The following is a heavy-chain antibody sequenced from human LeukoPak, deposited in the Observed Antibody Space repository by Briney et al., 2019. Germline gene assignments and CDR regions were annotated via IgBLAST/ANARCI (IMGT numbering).Heavy chain of an antibody. J-gene: IGHJ4*02. CDR1: GGSISSYY. CDR3: ARSDYGVPPYCDY. Sequence: SETLSLTCTVSGGSISSYYWSWIRQPPGKGLEWIGYIYYSGSTNYNPSLKSRVTISVDTSKHQLSLKLSSVTAADTAVYYCARSDYGVPPYCDYWRQGTLVTVSS. D-gene: IGHD4-17*01. CDR2: IYYSGST. V-gene: IGHV4-59*01.